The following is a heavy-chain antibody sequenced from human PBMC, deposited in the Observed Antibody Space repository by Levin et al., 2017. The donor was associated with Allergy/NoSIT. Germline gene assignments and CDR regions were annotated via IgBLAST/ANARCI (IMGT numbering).Heavy chain of an antibody. Sequence: ASVKVSCAASGFTFNNFWMIWVRQAPGQGLEWVANIKHDGSEKNYVGSVKGRFTISRDSAENSLFLQMNSLRAEDTGVYYCTRGVPYFGSGSHSDYWGQGTLVSVSS. D-gene: IGHD3-10*01. CDR1: GFTFNNFW. CDR2: IKHDGSEK. J-gene: IGHJ4*02. CDR3: TRGVPYFGSGSHSDY. V-gene: IGHV3-7*03.